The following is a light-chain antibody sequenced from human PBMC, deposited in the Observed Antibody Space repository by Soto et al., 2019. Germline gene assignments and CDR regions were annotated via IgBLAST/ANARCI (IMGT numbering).Light chain of an antibody. Sequence: LTQPPSVSGSPGQSVTISCTGTSSDVGSYNGVSWYQQPPGTAPKLMIYDVSNRPSGVPDRFSGSKSGNTASLTISGLQAEDEGDYYCSSYTSSSTYVFGTGTKVTVL. V-gene: IGLV2-18*02. CDR2: DVS. CDR3: SSYTSSSTYV. J-gene: IGLJ1*01. CDR1: SSDVGSYNG.